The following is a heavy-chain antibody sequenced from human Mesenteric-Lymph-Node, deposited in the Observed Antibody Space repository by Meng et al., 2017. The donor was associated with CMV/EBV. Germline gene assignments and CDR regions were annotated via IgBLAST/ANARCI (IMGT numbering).Heavy chain of an antibody. CDR1: GFSFTTSEVA. Sequence: CTFSGFSFTTSEVAVGWIRQPPGKALEWLAVIYWDDDRRYSPSLKRRLTITKDASKNQVVLTMTDMDPVDTATFFCALRRGGYFFDYWGQGTLVTVSS. CDR3: ALRRGGYFFDY. V-gene: IGHV2-5*02. D-gene: IGHD3-16*01. CDR2: IYWDDDR. J-gene: IGHJ4*02.